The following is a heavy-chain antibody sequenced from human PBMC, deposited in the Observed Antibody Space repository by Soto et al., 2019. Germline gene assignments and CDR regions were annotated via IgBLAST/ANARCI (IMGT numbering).Heavy chain of an antibody. CDR2: INHSGST. D-gene: IGHD3-10*01. CDR1: GGSFSGYY. Sequence: SETLSLTCAVYGGSFSGYYWSWIRQPPGKGLEWIGEINHSGSTNYNPSLKSRVTISVDTSKNQFSLKLSSVTAADTAVYYCARGGRITMVRGVIAGWGQGTMVTVSS. J-gene: IGHJ3*01. CDR3: ARGGRITMVRGVIAG. V-gene: IGHV4-34*01.